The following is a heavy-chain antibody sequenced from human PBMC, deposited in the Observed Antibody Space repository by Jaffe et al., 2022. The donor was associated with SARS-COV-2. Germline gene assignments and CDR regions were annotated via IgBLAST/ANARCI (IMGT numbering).Heavy chain of an antibody. CDR2: IDWDDDK. CDR3: ARIRYYSSSWQGGNYFDY. Sequence: QVTLRESGPALVKPTQTLTLTCTFSGFSLSTSGMCVSWIRQPPGKALEWLALIDWDDDKYYSTSLKTRLTISKDTSKNQVVLTMTNMDPVDTATYYCARIRYYSSSWQGGNYFDYWGQGTLVTVSS. CDR1: GFSLSTSGMC. V-gene: IGHV2-70*01. D-gene: IGHD6-13*01. J-gene: IGHJ4*02.